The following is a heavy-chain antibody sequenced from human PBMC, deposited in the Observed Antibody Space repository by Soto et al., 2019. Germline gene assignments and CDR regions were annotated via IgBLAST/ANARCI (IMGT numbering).Heavy chain of an antibody. D-gene: IGHD1-20*01. Sequence: VGSLRLSCAASGFTFSDYEMNWVRQAPGKGLEWVSYISRSATTIFYAASVRGRFTISRDNAKSSLYLQMNSLRVEDTGVYYCASGIGVHWGQGIMVTVSS. CDR3: ASGIGVH. J-gene: IGHJ4*02. CDR1: GFTFSDYE. V-gene: IGHV3-48*03. CDR2: ISRSATTI.